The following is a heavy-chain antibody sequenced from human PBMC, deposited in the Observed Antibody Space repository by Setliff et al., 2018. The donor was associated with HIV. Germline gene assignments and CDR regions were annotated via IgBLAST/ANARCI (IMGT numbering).Heavy chain of an antibody. V-gene: IGHV4-34*01. CDR2: INHSGST. D-gene: IGHD2-21*01. Sequence: PSETLSLTCAVYGGSFSAYYWSWIRQPPGKGLEWIGEINHSGSTNYNPSLKTRVTIMVDTSKNQFSLKLISVTAADQGVYYCARVPVAGANWFDPWGLGTLVTVSS. CDR3: ARVPVAGANWFDP. J-gene: IGHJ5*02. CDR1: GGSFSAYY.